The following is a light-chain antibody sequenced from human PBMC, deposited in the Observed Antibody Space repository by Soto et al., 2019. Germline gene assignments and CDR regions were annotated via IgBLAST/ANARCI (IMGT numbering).Light chain of an antibody. J-gene: IGKJ1*01. CDR3: QQSYSTPRWT. CDR1: QSISSY. CDR2: AAS. Sequence: DIQMTKSPSSLSAYVGDRVTITCRASQSISSYLNWYQQKPGKAPKLLIYAASSLQSGVPSRFSGSGSGTDFTLTISSLQPEDFATYYCQQSYSTPRWTFGQGTRWIS. V-gene: IGKV1-39*01.